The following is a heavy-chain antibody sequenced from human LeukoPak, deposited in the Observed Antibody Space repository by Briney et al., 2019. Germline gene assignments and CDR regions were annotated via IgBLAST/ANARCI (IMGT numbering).Heavy chain of an antibody. V-gene: IGHV1-2*02. CDR3: ARSLGNSYGMKDAFDI. CDR2: SNPNSGGT. D-gene: IGHD5-18*01. J-gene: IGHJ3*02. Sequence: ASVKVSCKASGYTFTGYYMHWVRQAPGQGLEWMGWSNPNSGGTNYAQKFQGRVTMTRDTSISTAYMELSRLRSDDTAVYYCARSLGNSYGMKDAFDIWGQGTMVTVSS. CDR1: GYTFTGYY.